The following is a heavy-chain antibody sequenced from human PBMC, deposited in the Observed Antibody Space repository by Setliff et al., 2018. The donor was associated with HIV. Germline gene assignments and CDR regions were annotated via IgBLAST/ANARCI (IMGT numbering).Heavy chain of an antibody. V-gene: IGHV1-69*05. CDR2: IIPIFGST. CDR3: AREIPDYYDILTGYNIPNAFDI. Sequence: SVKVSCKASGGTFSSYAISWVRQAPGQGLEWMGGIIPIFGSTNYAQKFQDRVTMTRDTSTSTIYMDLSSLRSEDTAVYYCAREIPDYYDILTGYNIPNAFDIWGQGTMVTVSS. CDR1: GGTFSSYA. D-gene: IGHD3-9*01. J-gene: IGHJ3*02.